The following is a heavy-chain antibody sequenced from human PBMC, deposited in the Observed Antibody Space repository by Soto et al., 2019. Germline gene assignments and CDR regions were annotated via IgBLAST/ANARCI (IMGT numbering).Heavy chain of an antibody. Sequence: GLSVKLYCNASGYTFTAYYMHLVRQAPGQGLEWMGWINAGNGNTKYSQKFQGRVTITRDTSASTAYMELSSLRSEDTAVYYCASAYYDILTGYYSWFDPWGQGTLVTVS. D-gene: IGHD3-9*01. CDR2: INAGNGNT. CDR3: ASAYYDILTGYYSWFDP. V-gene: IGHV1-3*01. CDR1: GYTFTAYY. J-gene: IGHJ5*02.